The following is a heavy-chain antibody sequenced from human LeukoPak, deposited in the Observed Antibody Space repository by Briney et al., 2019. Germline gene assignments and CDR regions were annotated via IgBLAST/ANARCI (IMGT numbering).Heavy chain of an antibody. CDR1: GFTFSSYA. CDR3: AKGHYYDSSGYYYDY. D-gene: IGHD3-22*01. Sequence: SGGSLRLSCAASGFTFSSYAMSWVRQAPRKGLEWVSAISGSGGSTYYADSVKGRFTISRDNSKNTLYLQMNSLRAEDTAVYYCAKGHYYDSSGYYYDYWGQGTLVTVSS. J-gene: IGHJ4*02. CDR2: ISGSGGST. V-gene: IGHV3-23*01.